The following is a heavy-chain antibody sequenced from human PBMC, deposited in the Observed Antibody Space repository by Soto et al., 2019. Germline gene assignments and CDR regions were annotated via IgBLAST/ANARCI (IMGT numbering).Heavy chain of an antibody. V-gene: IGHV1-18*01. J-gene: IGHJ6*02. CDR1: GYTITGYG. CDR2: ISPYDGDT. D-gene: IGHD6-19*01. CDR3: ARNRIQWTYGQNNYHKHVMDV. Sequence: SVKVSCKAPGYTITGYGSTWARQTNGQGREWVGWISPYDGDTHQGQTLQGRVTMTTDTSTRTAHMELRSLRSDDTAVYYCARNRIQWTYGQNNYHKHVMDVWGQGTTVTVSS.